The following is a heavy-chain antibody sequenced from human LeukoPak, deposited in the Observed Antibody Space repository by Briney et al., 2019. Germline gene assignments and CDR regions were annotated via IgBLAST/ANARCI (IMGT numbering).Heavy chain of an antibody. D-gene: IGHD3-22*01. Sequence: PSETLSLTCTVSGYSISSGYYWGWIRQPPGKGREWIGSIYHSGSTYYNPSLKSRVTISVDTSKIHFSLKLSSVTAADTAVYYCARGEADYYDSSGSWYFDYWGQGTLVTVSS. CDR2: IYHSGST. CDR1: GYSISSGYY. CDR3: ARGEADYYDSSGSWYFDY. J-gene: IGHJ4*02. V-gene: IGHV4-38-2*02.